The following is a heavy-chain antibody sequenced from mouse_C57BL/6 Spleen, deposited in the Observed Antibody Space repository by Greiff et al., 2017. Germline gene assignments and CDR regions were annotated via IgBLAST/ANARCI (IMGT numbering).Heavy chain of an antibody. CDR2: ISSGSSTS. CDR1: GFTFSDYG. CDR3: ARGFTTVVATRYFDY. D-gene: IGHD1-1*01. V-gene: IGHV5-17*01. J-gene: IGHJ2*01. Sequence: EVKLEESGGGLVKPGGSLKLSCAASGFTFSDYGMHWVRQAPEKGLEWVAYISSGSSTSYYADTVKGRFTISRDNAKNTLFLQMTSLRTEDTAMYYCARGFTTVVATRYFDYWGQGTTLTVSS.